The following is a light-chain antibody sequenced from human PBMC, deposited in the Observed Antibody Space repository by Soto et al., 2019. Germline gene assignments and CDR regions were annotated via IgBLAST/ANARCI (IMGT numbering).Light chain of an antibody. Sequence: QSALTQPASVSGSPGQSITISCTGTSSDVGGYNAVSWYQQHPGRAPKLMIYDVSNRPSGISNRFSGSKSGSTASLTISGLQAYDDADYYCSSYTRSGVYVFGAGTKVTV. CDR3: SSYTRSGVYV. V-gene: IGLV2-14*01. CDR1: SSDVGGYNA. CDR2: DVS. J-gene: IGLJ1*01.